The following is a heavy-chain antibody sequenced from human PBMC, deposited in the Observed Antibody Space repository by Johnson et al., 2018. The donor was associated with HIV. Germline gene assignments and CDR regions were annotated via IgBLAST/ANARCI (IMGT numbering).Heavy chain of an antibody. Sequence: VQLVESGGGVVQPGRSLRLSCAASGFTFSSCWMHWVRQVPGKGLVWVAGISGDGTSTTYVDSVKGRFTISRDNAKNTLFLQMSSLRAEDTAVYYCAREGPSERAGFDIWGLGTKVTVSS. V-gene: IGHV3-74*03. CDR1: GFTFSSCW. CDR3: AREGPSERAGFDI. J-gene: IGHJ3*02. CDR2: ISGDGTST.